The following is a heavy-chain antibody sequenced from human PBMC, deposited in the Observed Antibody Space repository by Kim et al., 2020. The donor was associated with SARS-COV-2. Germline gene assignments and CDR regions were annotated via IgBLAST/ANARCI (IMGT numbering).Heavy chain of an antibody. Sequence: GGSLRLSCSASGFTFSRYAMHWVRQAPGKGLEYGSAISSNGGSTYYADSVKGRFTISRDNSKNTLYLQMSSLRAEDTAVYYCVKDHLYCGGDCYSGDAFDIWGQGTMVTVSS. CDR1: GFTFSRYA. V-gene: IGHV3-64D*06. CDR2: ISSNGGST. D-gene: IGHD2-21*02. J-gene: IGHJ3*02. CDR3: VKDHLYCGGDCYSGDAFDI.